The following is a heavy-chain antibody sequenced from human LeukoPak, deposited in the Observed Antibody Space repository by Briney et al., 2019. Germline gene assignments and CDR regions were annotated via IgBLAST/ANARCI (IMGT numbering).Heavy chain of an antibody. Sequence: PGGSLRLSCAASGFTFSSYAMSWVRQAPGKGLEWVSAISGSGDSTFYADSVKGRFTISRDNSKNTLYLQMNSLRAEDTAVYYCAKDLGGLVVLDPDAFDIWGQGTLVSVSS. CDR2: ISGSGDST. CDR3: AKDLGGLVVLDPDAFDI. J-gene: IGHJ3*02. V-gene: IGHV3-23*01. CDR1: GFTFSSYA. D-gene: IGHD3-22*01.